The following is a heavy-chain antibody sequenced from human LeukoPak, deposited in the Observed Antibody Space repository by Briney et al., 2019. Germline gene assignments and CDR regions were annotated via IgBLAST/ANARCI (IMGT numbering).Heavy chain of an antibody. CDR1: GYTFTSYG. CDR3: ARAPLDVLLWFGELLGAFDI. V-gene: IGHV1-18*01. CDR2: ISAYNGNT. D-gene: IGHD3-10*01. Sequence: ASVKVSCKASGYTFTSYGISWVRQAPGQGLEWMGWISAYNGNTNYAQKLQGRVTMTTDTSTSTAYMELRRLRSDDTAVYYCARAPLDVLLWFGELLGAFDIWGQGTMVTVSS. J-gene: IGHJ3*02.